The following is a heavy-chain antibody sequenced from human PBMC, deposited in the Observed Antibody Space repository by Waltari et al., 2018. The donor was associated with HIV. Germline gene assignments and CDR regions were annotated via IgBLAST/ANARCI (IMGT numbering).Heavy chain of an antibody. D-gene: IGHD5-18*01. J-gene: IGHJ4*02. CDR3: AGDRRGFGYGDF. CDR1: GFTFNTYS. Sequence: EVQLVESGGGLVKPGGSLRLSCAASGFTFNTYSMYWVRQSPGKGLEGVSSIRSSSAYIYYADSVKGRFTISRDNAKNSLYLQRNSLRAEDAAVYYCAGDRRGFGYGDFWGQGTLVTVSP. V-gene: IGHV3-21*06. CDR2: IRSSSAYI.